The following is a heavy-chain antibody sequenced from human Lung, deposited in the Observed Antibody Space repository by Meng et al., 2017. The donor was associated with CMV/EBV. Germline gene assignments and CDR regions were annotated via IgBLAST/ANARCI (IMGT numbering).Heavy chain of an antibody. Sequence: SCAASGFTFNRYWMHWVRQAPGKGLIWVARIKFDGTYANYADSVRGRFTISRDNAGDRLFLQMNSLRAEDTALYFCVRDGDKWNLDYWGKGTLVTVSS. D-gene: IGHD1-20*01. CDR2: IKFDGTYA. V-gene: IGHV3-74*01. J-gene: IGHJ4*02. CDR1: GFTFNRYW. CDR3: VRDGDKWNLDY.